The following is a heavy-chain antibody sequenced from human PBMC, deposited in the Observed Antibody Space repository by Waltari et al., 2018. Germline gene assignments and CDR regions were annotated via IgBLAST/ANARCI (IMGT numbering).Heavy chain of an antibody. CDR1: GFTLSNYW. Sequence: EVVLVQSGGGLVQPGGALRLSCAASGFTLSNYWMYCVRQTPGKGLIWVSRINPATGTTNYEDSVRGRFTISGDNAKNTLFLKMDSLRDEDTDIYYCVRGSNGWPGMDIWGQGATVTVSS. CDR3: VRGSNGWPGMDI. D-gene: IGHD6-19*01. J-gene: IGHJ6*02. CDR2: INPATGTT. V-gene: IGHV3-74*01.